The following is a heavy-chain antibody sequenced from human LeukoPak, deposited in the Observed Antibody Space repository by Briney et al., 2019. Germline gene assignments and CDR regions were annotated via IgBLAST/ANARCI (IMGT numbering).Heavy chain of an antibody. V-gene: IGHV3-74*01. CDR1: GFSFSNYW. D-gene: IGHD2-15*01. Sequence: GGSLRLSCAASGFSFSNYWMHWVRQAPGKGLVWVSRINGDGSHTAYADSVKGRFTTSRDNAKNTLYLQMTSLRDEDTAVYYCTRDPHSANFWGQGTLVTVSS. J-gene: IGHJ4*02. CDR3: TRDPHSANF. CDR2: INGDGSHT.